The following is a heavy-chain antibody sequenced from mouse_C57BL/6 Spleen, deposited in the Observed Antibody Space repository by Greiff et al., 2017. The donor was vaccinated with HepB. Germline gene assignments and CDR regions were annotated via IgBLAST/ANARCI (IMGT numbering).Heavy chain of an antibody. Sequence: VKLMESGAELVRPGASVTLSCKASGYTFTDYEMHWVKQTPVHGLEWIGAIDPETGGTAYNQKFKGKAILTANKSSSTAYMQLRSLTSEDSAVYYCTRFLLEMDYWGQGTSVTVSS. J-gene: IGHJ4*01. V-gene: IGHV1-15*01. D-gene: IGHD2-10*01. CDR3: TRFLLEMDY. CDR1: GYTFTDYE. CDR2: IDPETGGT.